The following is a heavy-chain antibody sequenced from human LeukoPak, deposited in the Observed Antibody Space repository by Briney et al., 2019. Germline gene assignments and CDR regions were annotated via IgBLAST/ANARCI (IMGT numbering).Heavy chain of an antibody. D-gene: IGHD6-19*01. CDR1: GGSISSYY. Sequence: PSETLSLTCTVSGGSISSYYWSWIRQPPGKGLEWIGYIYYSGSTKYNPSLKSRVTISVDTSKNQFSLRLSSVTAADTAVYYCARGHIAVGINWFDPWGQGTLVTVSS. J-gene: IGHJ5*02. V-gene: IGHV4-59*01. CDR2: IYYSGST. CDR3: ARGHIAVGINWFDP.